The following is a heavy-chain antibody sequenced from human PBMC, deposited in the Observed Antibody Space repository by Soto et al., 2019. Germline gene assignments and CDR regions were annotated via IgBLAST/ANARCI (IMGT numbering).Heavy chain of an antibody. CDR2: IYYSGST. CDR3: ARDATRAGFDY. V-gene: IGHV4-31*03. Sequence: SETLSLTCTVSGGSISSGGYYWSWIRQHPGKGLEWIGYIYYSGSTYYNPSLKSRVTISVDTSKNQFSLKLSSVTAADTAVYYCARDATRAGFDYWGQGTLVTVSS. J-gene: IGHJ4*02. CDR1: GGSISSGGYY. D-gene: IGHD6-13*01.